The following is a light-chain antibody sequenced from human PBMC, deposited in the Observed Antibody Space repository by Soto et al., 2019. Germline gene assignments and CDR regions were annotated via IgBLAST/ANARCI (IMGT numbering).Light chain of an antibody. J-gene: IGKJ4*01. V-gene: IGKV1-9*01. CDR3: QQLNSYPLT. CDR2: AAS. Sequence: DIQLTQSPSFLSASVGDIVTITCRASQGISSYFAWYQQKPGKAPKPLIYAASTLHSGVPSRFSGSPSGTEFPLTISSLPPENCAPKYSQQLNSYPLTFGGGTKVALK. CDR1: QGISSY.